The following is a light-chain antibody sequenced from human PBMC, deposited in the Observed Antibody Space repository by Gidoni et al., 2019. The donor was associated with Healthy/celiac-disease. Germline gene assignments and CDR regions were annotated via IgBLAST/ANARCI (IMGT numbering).Light chain of an antibody. CDR2: DAS. V-gene: IGKV1-5*01. CDR1: QSISSW. J-gene: IGKJ1*01. CDR3: QQYNRT. Sequence: DIQMTQSPSTLAASVVDRVTITCRASQSISSWLAWYQQKPGKAPTLLIYDASSLESGVPSRFSGSGSVTEFTLTISSLQPDDFATYYCQQYNRTFGQGTKVEIK.